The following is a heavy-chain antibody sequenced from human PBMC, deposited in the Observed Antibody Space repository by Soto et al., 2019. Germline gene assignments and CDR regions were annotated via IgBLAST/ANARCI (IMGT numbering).Heavy chain of an antibody. V-gene: IGHV4-31*03. CDR2: IYYSGST. D-gene: IGHD3-9*01. CDR1: GGSISSGGYY. CDR3: ASSPYYDILTGYQPFDY. J-gene: IGHJ4*02. Sequence: PSETLSLTCTVSGGSISSGGYYWSWIRQHPGKGLEWIGYIYYSGSTYYNPSLKSRVTISVDTSKNQFSLKLSSVTAADTAVYYCASSPYYDILTGYQPFDYWGKGTLVTVSS.